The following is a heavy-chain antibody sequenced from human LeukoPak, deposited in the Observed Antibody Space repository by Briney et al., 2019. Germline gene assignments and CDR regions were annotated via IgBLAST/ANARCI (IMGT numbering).Heavy chain of an antibody. CDR3: ARPVYCSGGSCYSSFDY. CDR2: INSDGSST. J-gene: IGHJ4*02. CDR1: GFTFDDYA. D-gene: IGHD2-15*01. Sequence: GWSLRLSCAASGFTFDDYAMHWVRQAPGKGLVWVSRINSDGSSTSYADSVKGRFTISRDNAKNTLYLQMNSLRAEDTAVYYCARPVYCSGGSCYSSFDYWGQGTLVTVSS. V-gene: IGHV3-74*01.